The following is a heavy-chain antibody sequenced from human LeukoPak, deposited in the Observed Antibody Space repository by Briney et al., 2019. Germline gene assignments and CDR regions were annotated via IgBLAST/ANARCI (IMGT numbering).Heavy chain of an antibody. D-gene: IGHD2-2*01. CDR2: INPNSGGT. Sequence: ASVKVSSKASGYTFTGYYMHWVRQAPGQGLEWMGWINPNSGGTNYAQKFQGRVTMTRDTSISTAYMELSRLRSDDTAVYYCARVPAAISVPFDYWGQGTLVTVSS. V-gene: IGHV1-2*02. J-gene: IGHJ4*02. CDR1: GYTFTGYY. CDR3: ARVPAAISVPFDY.